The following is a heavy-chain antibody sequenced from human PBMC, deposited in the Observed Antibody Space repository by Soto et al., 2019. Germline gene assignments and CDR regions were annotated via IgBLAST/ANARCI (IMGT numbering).Heavy chain of an antibody. CDR2: IYSGGST. CDR1: GFTVSSNY. D-gene: IGHD3-3*01. CDR3: ARGYYDFWSGRIIPWGMDV. J-gene: IGHJ6*02. V-gene: IGHV3-53*01. Sequence: GGSLRLSCAASGFTVSSNYMSWVRQAPGKGLEWVSVIYSGGSTYYADSVKGRFTISRDNSKNTLYLQMNSLRAEDTAVYYCARGYYDFWSGRIIPWGMDVWGQGTTVTVSS.